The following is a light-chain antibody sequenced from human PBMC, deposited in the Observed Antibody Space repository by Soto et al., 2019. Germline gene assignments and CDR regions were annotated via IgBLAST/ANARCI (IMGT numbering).Light chain of an antibody. V-gene: IGLV6-57*04. CDR1: SGSIASNY. Sequence: FMLTQPHSVSDSPGKTVTISCTRSSGSIASNYVQWYQQRPGSVPTTLIYEDDQRPSGVPDRFSGSIDSSSNSASLIISGLKTEDEADYYCQSYDSTSVVFGEGTKLTVL. J-gene: IGLJ2*01. CDR2: EDD. CDR3: QSYDSTSVV.